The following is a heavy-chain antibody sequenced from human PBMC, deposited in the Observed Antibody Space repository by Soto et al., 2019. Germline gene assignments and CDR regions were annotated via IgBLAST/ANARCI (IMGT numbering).Heavy chain of an antibody. J-gene: IGHJ4*02. CDR2: ISGSGGST. CDR3: ENLPTMIVVVITHPLC. Sequence: XGSLRLSCAASGFTFSSYAMSWVRQAPGKGLEWVSAISGSGGSTYYADSVKGRFTISRDNSKNTLYLQMNSLRAEDTAVYYCENLPTMIVVVITHPLCWGQGTLVTVSS. V-gene: IGHV3-23*01. D-gene: IGHD3-22*01. CDR1: GFTFSSYA.